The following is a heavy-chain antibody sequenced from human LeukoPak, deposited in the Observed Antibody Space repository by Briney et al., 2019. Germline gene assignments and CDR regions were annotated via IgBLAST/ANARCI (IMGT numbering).Heavy chain of an antibody. V-gene: IGHV4-34*01. CDR1: GGSFSGYY. CDR2: INHSGST. CDR3: ARGRAAAGYY. Sequence: SETLSLTCAVYGGSFSGYYWSWIRQPPGKGLEWIGEINHSGSTNYNPSLKSRVTISVDTSENQFSLKLSSVTAADTAVYYCARGRAAAGYYWGQGTLVTVSS. D-gene: IGHD6-13*01. J-gene: IGHJ4*02.